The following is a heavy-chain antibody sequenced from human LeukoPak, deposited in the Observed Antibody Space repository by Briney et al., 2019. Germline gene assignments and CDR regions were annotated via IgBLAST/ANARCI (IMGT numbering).Heavy chain of an antibody. Sequence: PSETLSLTCTVSGGSMSSYYWSWIRQPAEKGLEWIGRIYTSGSTNYNPSLKSRVAMSVDTSKNQFSLKLSSVTAADTAVYYCARAVGGYYDISGYFDYWGQGTLVTVSS. CDR3: ARAVGGYYDISGYFDY. D-gene: IGHD3-9*01. CDR2: IYTSGST. V-gene: IGHV4-4*07. J-gene: IGHJ4*02. CDR1: GGSMSSYY.